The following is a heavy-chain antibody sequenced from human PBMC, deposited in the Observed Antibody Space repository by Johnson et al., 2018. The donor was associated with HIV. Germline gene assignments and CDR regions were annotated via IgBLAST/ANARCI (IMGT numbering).Heavy chain of an antibody. CDR3: ARGGNEIDAFDI. V-gene: IGHV3-30*19. CDR2: ISYDGSNK. CDR1: GFTFSSYG. J-gene: IGHJ3*02. Sequence: QMQLVESGGGVVQPGGSLRLSCAASGFTFSSYGMHWVRQAPGKGLEWVAVISYDGSNKYYADSVKGRFTISRDNSKNTLYLQMNSLKAEDTAVYYCARGGNEIDAFDIWGQGTMVTVSS. D-gene: IGHD1-1*01.